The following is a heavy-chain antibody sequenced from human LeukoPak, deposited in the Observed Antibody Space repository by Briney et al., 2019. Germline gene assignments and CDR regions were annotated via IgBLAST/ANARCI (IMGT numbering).Heavy chain of an antibody. J-gene: IGHJ5*02. CDR3: ARTSVGQGYFDP. CDR1: GDSFSRYY. D-gene: IGHD4-23*01. Sequence: SETLSLTCTVSGDSFSRYYWSRIRQPPGKGLEWIGFVYSSGSTTYSPSLKSRVTITVDTSRNHLSLNLTSMTAADTAVYYCARTSVGQGYFDPWGQGTLVTVSS. V-gene: IGHV4-59*01. CDR2: VYSSGST.